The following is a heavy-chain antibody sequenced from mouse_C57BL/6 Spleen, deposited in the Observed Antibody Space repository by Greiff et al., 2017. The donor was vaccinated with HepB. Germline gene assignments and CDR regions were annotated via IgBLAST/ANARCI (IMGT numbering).Heavy chain of an antibody. J-gene: IGHJ4*01. CDR2: IYPSDSET. D-gene: IGHD4-1*01. CDR1: GYTFTSYW. V-gene: IGHV1-61*01. CDR3: ARGLGRRAMDY. Sequence: QVQLQQPGAELVRPGSSVKLSCKASGYTFTSYWMDWVKQRPGQGLEWIGNIYPSDSETHYNQKFKDKATLTVDKSSSTAYKQLSSLTSEDSAVYYCARGLGRRAMDYWGQGTSVTVSS.